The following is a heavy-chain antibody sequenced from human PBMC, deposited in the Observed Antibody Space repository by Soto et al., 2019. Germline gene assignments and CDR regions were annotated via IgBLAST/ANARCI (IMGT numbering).Heavy chain of an antibody. V-gene: IGHV3-23*01. CDR1: GFTFSSYA. CDR3: ARDPDDHGMDV. J-gene: IGHJ6*02. Sequence: PGGSLRLSCAASGFTFSSYAMSWVRQTPGKGLEWVSTLSGSGGTTYYADSVKGQFTISRDNSKSTLYLQMNSLRAEDTAVYYCARDPDDHGMDVWGQGTTVTVSS. CDR2: LSGSGGTT. D-gene: IGHD3-16*01.